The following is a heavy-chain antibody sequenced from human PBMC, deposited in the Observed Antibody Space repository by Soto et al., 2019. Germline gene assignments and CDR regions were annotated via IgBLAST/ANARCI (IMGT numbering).Heavy chain of an antibody. V-gene: IGHV1-69*02. CDR1: GGTFSSYT. CDR3: ARVGYCSSTICYCFEP. Sequence: QVQLVQSGAEVKKPGSSVKVSCKASGGTFSSYTISWVRQAPGQGLEWMERIIPILGIANYAQKIQGRVLLTPGNSTSTAYMELGSLRSEDTAVYYCARVGYCSSTICYCFEPWGQGTLVTVSS. CDR2: IIPILGIA. D-gene: IGHD2-2*01. J-gene: IGHJ5*02.